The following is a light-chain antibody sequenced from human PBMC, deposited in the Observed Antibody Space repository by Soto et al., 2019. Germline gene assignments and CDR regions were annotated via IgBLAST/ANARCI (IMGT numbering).Light chain of an antibody. CDR1: QSVSSSY. CDR3: QQSGGSTRT. J-gene: IGKJ1*01. V-gene: IGKV3-20*01. CDR2: GAS. Sequence: EIVLTQSAGTLSLSKGERATLSCRASQSVSSSYLAWYQQKPGQAPRLLIYGASSRATGIPDRFSGSGSGTDFTLTISRLEPEDFAVYYCQQSGGSTRTFGQGTKVDIK.